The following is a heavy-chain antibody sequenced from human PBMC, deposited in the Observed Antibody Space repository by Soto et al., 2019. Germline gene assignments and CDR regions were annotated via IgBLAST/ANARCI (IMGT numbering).Heavy chain of an antibody. CDR2: ISSRGNSI. V-gene: IGHV3-11*01. J-gene: IGHJ5*01. CDR3: ASGGYNNWFDS. D-gene: IGHD3-16*01. Sequence: VRLSCAASGFDFSSYWMHWVRQAPGKGLEWVSYISSRGNSIYYADSVKGRFTISRDNAKNSLSLQMNSLRAEDSAIYYCASGGYNNWFDSWGQGTLVTAPQ. CDR1: GFDFSSYW.